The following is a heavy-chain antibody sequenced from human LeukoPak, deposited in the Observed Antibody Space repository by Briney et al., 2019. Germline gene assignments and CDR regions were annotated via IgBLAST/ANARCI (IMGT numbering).Heavy chain of an antibody. V-gene: IGHV1-69*04. CDR1: GGTFSSYA. J-gene: IGHJ4*02. Sequence: SVEVSCKASGGTFSSYAISWVRQAPGQGLEWMGRIIPILGIANYAQKFQGRVTITADKSTSTAYMELSSLRSEDTAVYYCARDRSGYDLDYFDYWGQGTPVTVSS. CDR3: ARDRSGYDLDYFDY. CDR2: IIPILGIA. D-gene: IGHD5-12*01.